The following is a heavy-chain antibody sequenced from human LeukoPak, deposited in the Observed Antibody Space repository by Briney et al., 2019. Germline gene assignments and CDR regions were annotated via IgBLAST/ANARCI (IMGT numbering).Heavy chain of an antibody. CDR1: GFNFRNYD. V-gene: IGHV3-30*03. CDR2: ISYDGSKK. D-gene: IGHD6-13*01. CDR3: ARDIAAAGGEDAFDI. Sequence: GGSLRLSCAASGFNFRNYDMYWVRQAPGKGLEWVAVISYDGSKKDHTDSVKGRFTISRDSSKNTLYLQMNSLRAEDTAVYYCARDIAAAGGEDAFDIWGQGTMVTVSS. J-gene: IGHJ3*02.